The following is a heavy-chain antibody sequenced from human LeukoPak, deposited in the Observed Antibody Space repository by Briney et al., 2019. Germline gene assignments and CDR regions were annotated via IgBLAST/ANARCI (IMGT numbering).Heavy chain of an antibody. J-gene: IGHJ4*02. CDR3: ARGRRAAAGQDY. CDR2: MNPNSGNT. V-gene: IGHV1-8*01. D-gene: IGHD6-13*01. CDR1: GYTFTSYD. Sequence: GASVKVSCKASGYTFTSYDINWVRQATGQGLEWMGWMNPNSGNTGYARRFQGRVTMTRNTSISTAYMELSSLRSEDTAVYYCARGRRAAAGQDYWGQGTLVTVSS.